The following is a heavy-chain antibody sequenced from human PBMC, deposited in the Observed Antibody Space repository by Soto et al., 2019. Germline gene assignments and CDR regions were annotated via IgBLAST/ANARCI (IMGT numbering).Heavy chain of an antibody. Sequence: QLQLQESGSGLVKPSQTLSLTCAVSGGSISSGGYSWSWIRQPPGKGLEWIGYMYHSGSTYYNPSIKSRVTTAIDRSKNQCSLKLSSVTAADTDVYYCARVPYYWGQGSLVTVSS. CDR2: MYHSGST. V-gene: IGHV4-30-2*01. CDR3: ARVPYY. D-gene: IGHD2-2*01. J-gene: IGHJ4*02. CDR1: GGSISSGGYS.